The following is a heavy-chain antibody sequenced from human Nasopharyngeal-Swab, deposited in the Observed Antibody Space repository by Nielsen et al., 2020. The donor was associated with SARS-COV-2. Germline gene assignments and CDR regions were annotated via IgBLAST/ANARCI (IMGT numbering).Heavy chain of an antibody. D-gene: IGHD6-19*01. CDR2: IYYSGST. CDR3: ARRETKQWLVPVGYFDL. Sequence: VRQMPGKGLEWIGSIYYSGSTYYNPSLKSRVTISVDTSKNQFSLKLSSVTAADTAVYYCARRETKQWLVPVGYFDLWGRGTLVTVSS. V-gene: IGHV4-39*01. J-gene: IGHJ2*01.